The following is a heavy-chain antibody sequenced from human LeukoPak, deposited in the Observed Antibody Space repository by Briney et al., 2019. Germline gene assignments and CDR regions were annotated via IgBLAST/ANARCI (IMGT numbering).Heavy chain of an antibody. V-gene: IGHV1-24*01. CDR3: AREPNDYGGNPSGMDV. J-gene: IGHJ6*02. Sequence: ASVKVSCKVSGYTLTELSMHWVRQAPGKGLEWMGGFDPEDGETIYAQKFQGRVTMTEDTSTDTAYMELSSLRSEDTAVYYCAREPNDYGGNPSGMDVWGQGTTVTVSS. CDR2: FDPEDGET. D-gene: IGHD4-23*01. CDR1: GYTLTELS.